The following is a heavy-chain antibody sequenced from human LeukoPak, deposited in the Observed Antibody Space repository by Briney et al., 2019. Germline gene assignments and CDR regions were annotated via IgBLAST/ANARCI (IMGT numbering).Heavy chain of an antibody. J-gene: IGHJ4*02. CDR3: AREASSWYVDY. V-gene: IGHV4-34*01. CDR1: GGSFSGYY. Sequence: PSETLSLTCAVYGGSFSGYYWSWIRQPPGKGLEWIGEINHSGSTNYNPSLKSRVTMSVDTSKNQFSMKLSSVTAADTAVYYCAREASSWYVDYWGQGTLVTVSS. CDR2: INHSGST. D-gene: IGHD6-13*01.